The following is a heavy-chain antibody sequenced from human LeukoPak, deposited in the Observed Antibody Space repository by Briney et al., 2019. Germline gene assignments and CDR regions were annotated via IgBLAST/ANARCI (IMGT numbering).Heavy chain of an antibody. D-gene: IGHD4-17*01. J-gene: IGHJ5*01. V-gene: IGHV3-74*01. CDR1: GFDLSDFW. CDR2: INSDGSST. Sequence: GGSLRLSCAASGFDLSDFWVHWVRQAPGKGLAWVARINSDGSSTSYADSVEGRFTISRDNAKNTLYLQMNSLRVEDTAVYYCARPHVGTVSNWFDSWGQGTLDSVSS. CDR3: ARPHVGTVSNWFDS.